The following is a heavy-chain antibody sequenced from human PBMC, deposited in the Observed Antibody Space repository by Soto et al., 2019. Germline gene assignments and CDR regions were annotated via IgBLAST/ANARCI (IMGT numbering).Heavy chain of an antibody. V-gene: IGHV4-59*01. CDR1: GGSISSYY. J-gene: IGHJ3*02. CDR2: IYYSGST. D-gene: IGHD1-26*01. CDR3: ARLWAPIVGATYAFDI. Sequence: SETLSLTCTVSGGSISSYYWSWIRQPPWKGLEWIGYIYYSGSTNYNPSLKSRVTISVDTSKNQFSLKLSSVTAADTAVYYCARLWAPIVGATYAFDIWGQGTMVTVSS.